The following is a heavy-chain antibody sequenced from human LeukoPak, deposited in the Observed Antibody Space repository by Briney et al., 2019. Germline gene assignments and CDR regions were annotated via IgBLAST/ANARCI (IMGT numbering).Heavy chain of an antibody. Sequence: PGGSLRLSCAASGFTFSSYAMSWVRQAPGKGLEWVSAISGSGGSTYYADSVKGRFTISRDNSKNTLYLQMNSLRAEDTAVYYCARTLLDWGITFDLWGQGTMVTVSS. CDR3: ARTLLDWGITFDL. CDR2: ISGSGGST. J-gene: IGHJ3*01. D-gene: IGHD7-27*01. V-gene: IGHV3-23*01. CDR1: GFTFSSYA.